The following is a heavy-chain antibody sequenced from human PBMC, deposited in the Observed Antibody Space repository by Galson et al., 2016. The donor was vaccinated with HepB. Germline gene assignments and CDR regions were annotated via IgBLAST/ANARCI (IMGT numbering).Heavy chain of an antibody. V-gene: IGHV4-59*01. CDR2: ICYSGST. J-gene: IGHJ6*02. CDR3: ARDVTPFYGMDV. Sequence: ETLSLTCSVSGGSISSYCWSWIRQPPGKRLEWIGYICYSGSTNYNPSLKSRVTMSVDTSKNQFSLKLSAVTAADTGVYYCARDVTPFYGMDVWGQGTTVSVSS. CDR1: GGSISSYC. D-gene: IGHD2-21*02.